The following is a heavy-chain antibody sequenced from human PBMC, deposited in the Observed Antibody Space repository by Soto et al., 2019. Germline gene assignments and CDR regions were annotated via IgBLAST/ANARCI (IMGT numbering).Heavy chain of an antibody. CDR2: ISAYNGNT. CDR1: GYTFTSYG. Sequence: GASVKVSCKASGYTFTSYGISWVRQAPGQGLEWMGWISAYNGNTNYAQKLQGRVTMTTDTSTSTAYMELRSLRSDDTAVYYCASVLRHLYSSGWNDDFDIWGQGTMVSVSS. D-gene: IGHD6-19*01. J-gene: IGHJ3*02. V-gene: IGHV1-18*01. CDR3: ASVLRHLYSSGWNDDFDI.